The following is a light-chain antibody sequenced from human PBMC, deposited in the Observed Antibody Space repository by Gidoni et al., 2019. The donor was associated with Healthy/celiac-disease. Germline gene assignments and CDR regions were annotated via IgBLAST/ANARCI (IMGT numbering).Light chain of an antibody. CDR2: GAS. CDR1: QSVSGY. J-gene: IGKJ3*01. V-gene: IGKV3-15*01. CDR3: QQYKECPPENT. Sequence: ILMTQPPATLAVSSGERATLSCRASQSVSGYVAWYQQKPGQAPRLLIYGASTSATGISARFSGSGTGTEFTLTISSLPSEDVATYSCQQYKECPPENTFGPGTKVEIK.